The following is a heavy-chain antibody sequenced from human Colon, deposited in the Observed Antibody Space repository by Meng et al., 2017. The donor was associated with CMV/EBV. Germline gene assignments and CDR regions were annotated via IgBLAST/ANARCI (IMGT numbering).Heavy chain of an antibody. Sequence: SETLSLTCNVSGGSVSSSSYYWIWIRQPPGKGPEWIGYIFYSGITNYNPSLKSRFAISVDTSKNQFSLRLSCAASGFTISMSHMSWVRHRPGKGLEWVARLHRGGPTYYANSVKGRFTISRDNSKNTLYLHMD. D-gene: IGHD3-3*01. CDR3: MSWVRHRPGKGLEWVARLHRGGPTYYANSVKGRFTISRDNSKNTLYLHMD. CDR1: GGSVSSSSYY. J-gene: IGHJ6*03. CDR2: IFYSGIT. V-gene: IGHV4-61*01.